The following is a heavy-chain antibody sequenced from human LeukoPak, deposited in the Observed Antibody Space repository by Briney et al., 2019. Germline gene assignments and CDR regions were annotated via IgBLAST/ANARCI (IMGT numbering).Heavy chain of an antibody. Sequence: ASVKVSCKASGYTFSDYDINWVRQATGQGLEWMGWMNPNSGNTGYAQRFQGRVTMTRDTSISTAYMELSSLKSEDTAVYYCVRATSYYSGSSCYNYWGQGTLLTVST. D-gene: IGHD2-2*02. CDR1: GYTFSDYD. CDR2: MNPNSGNT. CDR3: VRATSYYSGSSCYNY. V-gene: IGHV1-8*01. J-gene: IGHJ4*02.